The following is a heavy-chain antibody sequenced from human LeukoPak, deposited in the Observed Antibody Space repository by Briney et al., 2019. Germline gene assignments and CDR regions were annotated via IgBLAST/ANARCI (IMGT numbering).Heavy chain of an antibody. J-gene: IGHJ5*02. CDR2: INTNTGNP. Sequence: ASVKVSCKASGYTLTSYAMNWVRQAPRQGLEWMGWINTNTGNPTYAQGFTGRFVFSLDTSVSTAYLQISSLKAEDTAVYYCARAVSSGWSNSWFDPWGQGTLVTVSS. CDR3: ARAVSSGWSNSWFDP. D-gene: IGHD6-19*01. V-gene: IGHV7-4-1*02. CDR1: GYTLTSYA.